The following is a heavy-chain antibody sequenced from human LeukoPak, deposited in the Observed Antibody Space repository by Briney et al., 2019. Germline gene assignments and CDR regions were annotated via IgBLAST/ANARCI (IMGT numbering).Heavy chain of an antibody. J-gene: IGHJ6*03. CDR1: GFTFISYW. CDR3: ARNPSVLHYMDV. CDR2: IKQDGSEK. D-gene: IGHD2-2*01. V-gene: IGHV3-7*01. Sequence: PGGSRRLSCAASGFTFISYWMSWVRQAPGKGLEWVANIKQDGSEKYYVGSVRGRFTIYTDNAKNSLYLQMNTLRAEATAVYYCARNPSVLHYMDVWDNGTTVSVSS.